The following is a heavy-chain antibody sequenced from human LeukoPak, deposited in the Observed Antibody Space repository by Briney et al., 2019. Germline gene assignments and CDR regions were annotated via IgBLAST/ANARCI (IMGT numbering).Heavy chain of an antibody. V-gene: IGHV1-18*01. CDR3: ARSYSSGWYGPPFDY. D-gene: IGHD6-19*01. Sequence: GASVKVSCKASGYTFTSYGISWVRQAPGQGLEWMGWISAYNGNTNYAQKLQGRVTMTTDTSTSTAYMELSSLRSGDSAVYYCARSYSSGWYGPPFDYWGQGTLVTVSS. CDR1: GYTFTSYG. CDR2: ISAYNGNT. J-gene: IGHJ4*02.